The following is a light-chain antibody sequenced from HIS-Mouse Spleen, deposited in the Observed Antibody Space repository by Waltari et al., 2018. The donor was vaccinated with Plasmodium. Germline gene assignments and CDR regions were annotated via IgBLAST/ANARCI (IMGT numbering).Light chain of an antibody. J-gene: IGKJ4*01. CDR1: QSVRIY. CDR2: DAS. CDR3: QQRSNWLT. Sequence: DIVLTQSPATLSLSPGERATLSCRASQSVRIYLAWYQQKPGQAPRLLIYDASNRATGIPARFSGSGSGTDFTLTISSLEPEDFAVYYCQQRSNWLTFGGGTKVEIK. V-gene: IGKV3-11*01.